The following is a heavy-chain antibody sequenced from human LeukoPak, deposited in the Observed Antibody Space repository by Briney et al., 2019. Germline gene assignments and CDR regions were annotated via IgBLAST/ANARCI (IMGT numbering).Heavy chain of an antibody. CDR1: GFTFSSYA. J-gene: IGHJ4*02. Sequence: GGSLRLSCAASGFTFSSYAMSWVRQAPGKGLEWVSAISGSGGSTYYADSAKGRFTISRDNSKNTLYLQMNSLRAEDTAVYYCAKGLYRYSGSYCFDYWGQGTLVTVSS. CDR3: AKGLYRYSGSYCFDY. V-gene: IGHV3-23*01. D-gene: IGHD1-26*01. CDR2: ISGSGGST.